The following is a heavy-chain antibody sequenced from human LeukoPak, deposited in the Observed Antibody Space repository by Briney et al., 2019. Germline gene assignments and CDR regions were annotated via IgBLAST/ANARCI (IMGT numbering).Heavy chain of an antibody. CDR3: VSGFLQWLY. CDR1: GFSFSSYW. CDR2: INPDGSNM. J-gene: IGHJ4*02. Sequence: GGALRLSCAASGFSFSSYWMSWVRQAPGKGLEWVANINPDGSNMLYVDSVKGRFTISRDNAKNSLYLQMNNLRAEDTAVYFCVSGFLQWLYWGQGTLVTVSS. V-gene: IGHV3-7*01. D-gene: IGHD3-3*01.